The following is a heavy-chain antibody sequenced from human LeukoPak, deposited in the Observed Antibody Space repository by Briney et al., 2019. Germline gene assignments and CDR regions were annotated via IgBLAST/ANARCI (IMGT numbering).Heavy chain of an antibody. CDR1: GFTFSVYD. CDR2: ISYDGSNK. Sequence: GGSLRLSCAASGFTFSVYDMHWVRQAPGKGLEWVAVISYDGSNKYYADSVKGRFTISRDNSRNTLYVQMNSLRAEDTAVYYCARDRVEVTTSMLGGVKRTVTDYYGMDVWGQGTTVTVSS. V-gene: IGHV3-30*03. D-gene: IGHD3-16*01. J-gene: IGHJ6*02. CDR3: ARDRVEVTTSMLGGVKRTVTDYYGMDV.